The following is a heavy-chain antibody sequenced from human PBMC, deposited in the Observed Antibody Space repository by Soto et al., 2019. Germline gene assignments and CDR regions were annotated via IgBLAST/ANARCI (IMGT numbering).Heavy chain of an antibody. CDR3: ARRRITNGDYDDFDI. J-gene: IGHJ3*02. CDR2: ISSSGSTI. Sequence: GWALRLSCADSGFTFSEYYLRWIRQAPGKGLEWVSYISSSGSTIYYADSVKVRFTISRDNAKNSLYLQMNSLRAEDTAVYYCARRRITNGDYDDFDIWGQGIMVAVSS. V-gene: IGHV3-11*01. D-gene: IGHD4-17*01. CDR1: GFTFSEYY.